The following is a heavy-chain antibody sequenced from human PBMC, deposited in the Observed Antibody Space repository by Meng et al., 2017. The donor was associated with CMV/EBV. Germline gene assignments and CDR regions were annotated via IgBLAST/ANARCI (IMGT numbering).Heavy chain of an antibody. CDR2: ISYGGSSK. CDR3: ARPTLYSYGFPTNHYYGMDV. CDR1: EFMFSSYA. V-gene: IGHV3-30-3*01. D-gene: IGHD5-18*01. J-gene: IGHJ6*02. Sequence: GGSLRLSCTASEFMFSSYAMHWVRQAPGKGLEWAAAISYGGSSKYYADSVKGRFTISRDNSKNTLYLQMSSLRAEDTAVYYCARPTLYSYGFPTNHYYGMDVWGRGTTVTVSS.